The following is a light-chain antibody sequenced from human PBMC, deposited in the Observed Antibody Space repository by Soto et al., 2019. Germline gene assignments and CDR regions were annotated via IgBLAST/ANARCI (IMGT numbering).Light chain of an antibody. CDR2: GAS. J-gene: IGKJ1*01. V-gene: IGKV3-15*01. CDR1: QSVGSN. CDR3: QHYNNWPPTWT. Sequence: EIVLTQSPATLSVSPGERATLSCRASQSVGSNLAWYPPNTGQAPRVLIYGASTRATGIPARFSGSGSGTEFTLTLSSLQSEDFAVYHCQHYNNWPPTWTFGQGTKVEVK.